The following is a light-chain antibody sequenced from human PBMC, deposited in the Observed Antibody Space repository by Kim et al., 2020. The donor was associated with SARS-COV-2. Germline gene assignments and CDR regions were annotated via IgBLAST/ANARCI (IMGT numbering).Light chain of an antibody. CDR3: QSYDSPTLWF. CDR2: AHI. V-gene: IGLV6-57*02. J-gene: IGLJ2*01. CDR1: SGLISSNS. Sequence: NTVTISSPCRSGLISSNSVQWYQRRPGSATPTGIYAHIQRPSGVPSRFSASIDSSSHSASLPISGLTPEDEAYSSCQSYDSPTLWFFGGGTQLTVL.